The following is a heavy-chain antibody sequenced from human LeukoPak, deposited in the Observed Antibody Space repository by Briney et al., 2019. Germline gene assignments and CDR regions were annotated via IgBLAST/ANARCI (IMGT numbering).Heavy chain of an antibody. CDR1: GFTFSSSA. D-gene: IGHD2-8*02. J-gene: IGHJ4*02. CDR3: AKDGSWSCTD. CDR2: IAHHGNNK. V-gene: IGHV3-30*02. Sequence: GGSLRLSCGASGFTFSSSAMRWVRQGPGKGLEWVAYIAHHGNNKYYADSVKGRFTISRDNSKGSLYLQMNSLRADDTAVYYCAKDGSWSCTDWGQGTLVRVSS.